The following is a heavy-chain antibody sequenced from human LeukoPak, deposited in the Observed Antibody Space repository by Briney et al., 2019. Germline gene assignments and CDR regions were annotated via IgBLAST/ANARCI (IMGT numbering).Heavy chain of an antibody. CDR3: ANPRYDSSGYYYVD. D-gene: IGHD3-22*01. V-gene: IGHV1-3*01. J-gene: IGHJ4*02. Sequence: ASVKVSCKASGYTFIDYTMHWLRQAPGQRLDWMGWINGGSGNTKYSPEFQGRVTITRNTSASTGYMELSSLRSEDTAVYYCANPRYDSSGYYYVDWGQGTLVTVSS. CDR1: GYTFIDYT. CDR2: INGGSGNT.